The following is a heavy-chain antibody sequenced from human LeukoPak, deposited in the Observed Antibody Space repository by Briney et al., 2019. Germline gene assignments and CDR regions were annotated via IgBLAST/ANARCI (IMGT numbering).Heavy chain of an antibody. CDR3: TADYGGAFDI. CDR2: IKSKTEGGTT. CDR1: GFTFSSYA. D-gene: IGHD4-23*01. Sequence: AGGSLRLSCAASGFTFSSYAMSWVRQAPGKGLEWVGRIKSKTEGGTTDYAAPVKGRFTISRDDSKNTLYLQMNSLKTEDTAVYYCTADYGGAFDIWGQGTMVTVSS. V-gene: IGHV3-15*01. J-gene: IGHJ3*02.